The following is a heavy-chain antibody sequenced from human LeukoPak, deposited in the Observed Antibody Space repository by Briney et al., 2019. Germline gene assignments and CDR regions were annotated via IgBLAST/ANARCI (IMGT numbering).Heavy chain of an antibody. CDR2: ISYDGSNK. CDR3: ARGTVTARYSYFDY. V-gene: IGHV3-30-3*01. D-gene: IGHD2-21*02. J-gene: IGHJ4*02. CDR1: GFTFSSYV. Sequence: PGGSLRLSCAASGFTFSSYVMHWVRQAPGKGLEWVAVISYDGSNKYYADSVKGRFTISRDNSKNTLYLQMNSLRAEDTAVYYCARGTVTARYSYFDYWGQGTLVTVSS.